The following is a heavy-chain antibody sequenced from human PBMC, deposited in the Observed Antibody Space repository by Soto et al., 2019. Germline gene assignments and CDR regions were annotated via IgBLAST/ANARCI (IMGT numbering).Heavy chain of an antibody. J-gene: IGHJ5*02. CDR1: GGSISSYY. CDR2: IYYSGST. V-gene: IGHV4-59*08. CDR3: ARHGGYCSGGSCLTEFDP. D-gene: IGHD2-15*01. Sequence: QVQLQESGPGLVKPSETLSLTCTVSGGSISSYYWSWIRQPPGKGLEWIGYIYYSGSTNYNPSLKSRVTISVDTSKNQFSLKLSSVTAADTAVYYCARHGGYCSGGSCLTEFDPWGQGTLVTVSS.